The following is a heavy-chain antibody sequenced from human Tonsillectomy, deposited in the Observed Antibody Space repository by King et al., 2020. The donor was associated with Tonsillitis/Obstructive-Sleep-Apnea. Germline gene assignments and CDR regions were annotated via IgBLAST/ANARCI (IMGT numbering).Heavy chain of an antibody. CDR1: GFTFSNYA. CDR3: AKAPPRSDSDLWSHSFDY. D-gene: IGHD3-3*01. CDR2: ISDNTGST. V-gene: IGHV3-23*04. Sequence: VQLVESGGGLVQPGGSLRLSCAASGFTFSNYAMSWVRQAPGKGLEWVSSISDNTGSTSYADSVKGRFTISRDNSKNTLYLQMNNLRAEDTALYYCAKAPPRSDSDLWSHSFDYWGQGTLVTVSS. J-gene: IGHJ4*02.